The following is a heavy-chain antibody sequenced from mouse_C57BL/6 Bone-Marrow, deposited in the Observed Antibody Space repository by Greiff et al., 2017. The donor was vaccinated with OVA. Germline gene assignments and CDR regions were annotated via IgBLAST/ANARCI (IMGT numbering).Heavy chain of an antibody. D-gene: IGHD2-4*01. CDR1: GYSFTGYY. V-gene: IGHV1-42*01. J-gene: IGHJ1*03. Sequence: EVMLVESGPELVKPGASVKISCKASGYSFTGYYMNWVKQSPEKSLEWIGEINPSTGGTTYNQKFKAKATLTVDKSSSTAYMQLKSLTSEDSAVYYCARDYDYFYWYFDVWGTGTTVTVSS. CDR3: ARDYDYFYWYFDV. CDR2: INPSTGGT.